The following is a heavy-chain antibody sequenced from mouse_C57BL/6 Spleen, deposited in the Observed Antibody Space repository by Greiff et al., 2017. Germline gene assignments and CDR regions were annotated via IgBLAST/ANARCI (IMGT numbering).Heavy chain of an antibody. D-gene: IGHD1-1*01. J-gene: IGHJ1*03. CDR2: IYPGDGDT. V-gene: IGHV1-80*01. CDR3: ARDTVVATGYFDV. Sequence: QVQLQQSGAELVKPGASVKISCKASGYAFRSYWMNWVKQRPGKGLEWIGQIYPGDGDTNYNGKFKGKATLTADKSSSTAYMQLSSLTSEDSAVYFCARDTVVATGYFDVWGTGTTVTVSS. CDR1: GYAFRSYW.